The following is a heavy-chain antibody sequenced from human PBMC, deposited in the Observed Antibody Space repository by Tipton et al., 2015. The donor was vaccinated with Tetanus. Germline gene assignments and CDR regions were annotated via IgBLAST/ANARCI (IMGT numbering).Heavy chain of an antibody. CDR1: GFIFIDHG. CDR3: AKPDMVRGVSRSAFDV. CDR2: ISYDGTNK. V-gene: IGHV3-30*18. J-gene: IGHJ3*01. Sequence: RSLRLSCAASGFIFIDHGMHWVRQAPGKGLEWVAVISYDGTNKYYGDSVKGRFTISRDNSENTLHLLMNSLRPEDTAVYFCAKPDMVRGVSRSAFDVWGQGTMVTVSS. D-gene: IGHD3-10*01.